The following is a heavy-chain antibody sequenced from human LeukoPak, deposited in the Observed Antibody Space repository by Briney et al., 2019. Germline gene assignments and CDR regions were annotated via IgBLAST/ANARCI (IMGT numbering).Heavy chain of an antibody. V-gene: IGHV3-7*01. J-gene: IGHJ6*04. CDR3: AELGITMIGGV. CDR2: IKQDGSER. D-gene: IGHD3-10*02. CDR1: GFTFSNYW. Sequence: PGGSLRLSCAASGFTFSNYWMSWVRQAPGKGLEWVASIKQDGSERYYLDSVKGRFTISRDNAKNSLYLQMNSLRAEDTAVYYCAELGITMIGGVWGKGTTVTISS.